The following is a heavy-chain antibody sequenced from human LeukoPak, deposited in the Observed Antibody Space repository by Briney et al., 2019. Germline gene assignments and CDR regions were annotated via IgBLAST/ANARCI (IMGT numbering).Heavy chain of an antibody. J-gene: IGHJ4*02. CDR3: ARVGITLEAGTYDF. V-gene: IGHV3-21*04. CDR2: ISSSSSYI. D-gene: IGHD6-13*01. CDR1: GFTFSSYS. Sequence: PGGSLRLSCAASGFTFSSYSMNWVRQAPGKGLEWVSSISSSSSYIYYADSVKGRFTISRDNAQNSLYLQMNSLRAEDTAVYYCARVGITLEAGTYDFWGQGTLVTVSS.